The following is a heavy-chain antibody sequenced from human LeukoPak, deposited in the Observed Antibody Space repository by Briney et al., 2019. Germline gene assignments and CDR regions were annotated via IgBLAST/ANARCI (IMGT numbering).Heavy chain of an antibody. D-gene: IGHD6-6*01. CDR2: IYTSGST. CDR1: GGSISSYY. Sequence: SETLSLTCTVSGGSISSYYWSWIRQPAGKGLEWIGRIYTSGSTNYNPSLKSRVTMSVDTSKNQFSLQLNSVTPEDTAVCYCARIHSSSLSDADYWGQGTLVTVSS. J-gene: IGHJ4*02. CDR3: ARIHSSSLSDADY. V-gene: IGHV4-4*07.